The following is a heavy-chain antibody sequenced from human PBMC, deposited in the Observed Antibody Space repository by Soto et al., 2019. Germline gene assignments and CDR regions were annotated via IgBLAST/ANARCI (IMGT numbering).Heavy chain of an antibody. CDR2: INAGNGNT. CDR3: AREYISSWFDY. Sequence: QGQLVQSGAEVKKPGASVKVSCKASGYTFTGYYMHWVRQAPGQGLEWMAWINAGNGNTKYSQKFQGRVTITRDTSASTAYMELSRLGFDDTAVYYCAREYISSWFDYWGQGTLVTVSS. V-gene: IGHV1-2*02. J-gene: IGHJ4*02. D-gene: IGHD6-13*01. CDR1: GYTFTGYY.